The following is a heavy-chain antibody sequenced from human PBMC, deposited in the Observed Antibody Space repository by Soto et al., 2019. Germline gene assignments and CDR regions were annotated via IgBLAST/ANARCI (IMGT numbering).Heavy chain of an antibody. D-gene: IGHD2-15*01. V-gene: IGHV3-30*18. CDR3: AKAGEYCSGGSCLDFDY. CDR2: ISYDGSNK. CDR1: GFTFSSYG. Sequence: QVQLVESGGGVVQPGRSLRLSCAASGFTFSSYGMHWVRQAPGKGLEWMAVISYDGSNKYYADSVKGRFTISRDNSKNTLYLQMNSLRAEDTAVYYCAKAGEYCSGGSCLDFDYWGQGTLVTVSS. J-gene: IGHJ4*02.